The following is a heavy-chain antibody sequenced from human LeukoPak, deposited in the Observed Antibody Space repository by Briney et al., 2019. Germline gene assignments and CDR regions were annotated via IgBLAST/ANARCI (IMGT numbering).Heavy chain of an antibody. D-gene: IGHD2-21*01. J-gene: IGHJ5*02. CDR2: INPNSGDR. Sequence: GASVKVSCEASGYTFTDYYIHWVRQAPGQGLEWMGWINPNSGDRNSAQKSQGRVTMTRDTSITTVYMELNWLTSDDTAIYYCARADRLEGGPHLIDPWGQGTLVTVSS. CDR1: GYTFTDYY. CDR3: ARADRLEGGPHLIDP. V-gene: IGHV1-2*02.